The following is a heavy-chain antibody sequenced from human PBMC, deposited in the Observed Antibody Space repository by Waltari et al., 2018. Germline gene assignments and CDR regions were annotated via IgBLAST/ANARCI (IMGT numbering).Heavy chain of an antibody. Sequence: QVQLQESGPGLVKPSQTLSLTCTVSGGSISSGSYYWSWIRQPAGKGLEWIGRIYTSGSTNYNPSLKSRVTISVDTSKNQCSLKLSSVTAADTAVYYCARGRRGLLYWGQGTLVTVSS. V-gene: IGHV4-61*02. CDR3: ARGRRGLLY. J-gene: IGHJ4*02. CDR2: IYTSGST. D-gene: IGHD3-10*01. CDR1: GGSISSGSYY.